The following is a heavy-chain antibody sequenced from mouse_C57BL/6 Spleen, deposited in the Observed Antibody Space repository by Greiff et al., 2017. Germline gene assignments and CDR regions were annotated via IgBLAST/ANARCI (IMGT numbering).Heavy chain of an antibody. CDR1: GYTFTSYT. V-gene: IGHV1-4*01. D-gene: IGHD1-1*01. CDR2: INPSSGYT. J-gene: IGHJ3*01. CDR3: ANYYGSSWGFAY. Sequence: VKLMESGAELARPGASVKMSCKASGYTFTSYTMHWVKQRPGQGLEWIGYINPSSGYTKYNQKFKDKATLTADKSSSTAYMQLSSLTSEDSAVYYCANYYGSSWGFAYWGQGTLVTVSA.